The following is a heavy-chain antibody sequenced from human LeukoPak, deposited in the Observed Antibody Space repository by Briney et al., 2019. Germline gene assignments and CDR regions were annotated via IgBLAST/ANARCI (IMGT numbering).Heavy chain of an antibody. V-gene: IGHV3-23*01. D-gene: IGHD3-16*02. J-gene: IGHJ4*02. Sequence: GGSLRLSCAASGFSFSNYAMSWVRQAPGKGLEWVSSISGSGGGTYYADSVKGRFTISRDNSKNTLYLQMNSLRAEDTAVYYCAREGYYVWGSYRTYYFDYWGQGTLVTVSS. CDR1: GFSFSNYA. CDR3: AREGYYVWGSYRTYYFDY. CDR2: ISGSGGGT.